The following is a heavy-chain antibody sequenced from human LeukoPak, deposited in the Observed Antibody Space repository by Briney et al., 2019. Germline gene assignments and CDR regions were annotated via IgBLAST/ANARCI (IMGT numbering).Heavy chain of an antibody. V-gene: IGHV4-38-2*02. Sequence: SETLSLTCTVSGYSISSGYYWGWIRQPPGKGLEWIGSIYHSGSTYYNPSLKSRVTISVDTSKNQFSLKLSSVTAADTAVYYCARETIGSYFDYWGQGTLVTVSS. CDR1: GYSISSGYY. CDR2: IYHSGST. D-gene: IGHD1-26*01. CDR3: ARETIGSYFDY. J-gene: IGHJ4*02.